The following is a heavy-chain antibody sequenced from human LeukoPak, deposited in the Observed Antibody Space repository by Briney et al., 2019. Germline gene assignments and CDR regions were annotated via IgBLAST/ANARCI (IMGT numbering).Heavy chain of an antibody. CDR2: VSGSGGST. J-gene: IGHJ4*02. D-gene: IGHD1-26*01. CDR3: ARDSSWELPDY. V-gene: IGHV3-23*01. CDR1: GFTFSSYA. Sequence: LPGGSLRLSCAASGFTFSSYAMIWVRQAPGKGLEWISAVSGSGGSTYYADSVKGRFTLSRDNSKDTLYLQMNSLRAEDTAVYYCARDSSWELPDYWGQGTLVTVSS.